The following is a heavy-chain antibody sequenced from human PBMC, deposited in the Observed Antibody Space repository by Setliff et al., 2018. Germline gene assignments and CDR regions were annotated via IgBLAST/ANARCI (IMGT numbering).Heavy chain of an antibody. J-gene: IGHJ4*02. CDR1: GGSLSSYH. Sequence: PSETLSLTCSVYGGSLSSYHWSWIRQAPGKGLEWIGYVYYSGTTSYNPSLNSRVTISVDTSKNQFSLKLSSVTAADTAVYYCAREERYYNFWSGYFDYWGQGTLVTVSS. CDR3: AREERYYNFWSGYFDY. V-gene: IGHV4-59*12. CDR2: VYYSGTT. D-gene: IGHD3-3*01.